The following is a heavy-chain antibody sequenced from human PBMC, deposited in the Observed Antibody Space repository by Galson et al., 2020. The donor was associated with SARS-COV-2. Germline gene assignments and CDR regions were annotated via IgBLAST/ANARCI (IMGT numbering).Heavy chain of an antibody. V-gene: IGHV1-8*01. Sequence: ASVKVSCKASGYTFTSYDINWVRQATGQGLEWMGWINPNSGNTGYAQNFQGRVTMTRNTSISTAYMELSSLRSEYTGVYYCVVLDSGDYYDDYYYGMDVWGQGTTVTVSS. CDR2: INPNSGNT. D-gene: IGHD3-22*01. CDR1: GYTFTSYD. CDR3: VVLDSGDYYDDYYYGMDV. J-gene: IGHJ6*02.